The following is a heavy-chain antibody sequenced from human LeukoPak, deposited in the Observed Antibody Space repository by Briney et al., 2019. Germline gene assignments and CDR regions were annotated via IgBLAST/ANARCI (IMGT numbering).Heavy chain of an antibody. D-gene: IGHD3-3*01. Sequence: SGGSLRLSCAASGFTFSSYSMNWVRQAPGKGLEWVSYISSSSSTIYYADSVKGRFTISRDNAKNSLYLQMNSLRAEDMALYYCARGTWSGYYPIGGYFDYWGQGTLVTVSS. V-gene: IGHV3-48*04. J-gene: IGHJ4*02. CDR3: ARGTWSGYYPIGGYFDY. CDR2: ISSSSSTI. CDR1: GFTFSSYS.